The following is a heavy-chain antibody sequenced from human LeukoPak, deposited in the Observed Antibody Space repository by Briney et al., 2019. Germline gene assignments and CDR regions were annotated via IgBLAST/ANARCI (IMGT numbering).Heavy chain of an antibody. CDR3: ARGPYYHNWFDP. Sequence: GASVKVSCKASGYTFTSYAMHWVRQAPGQRLEWMGWINAGNGNTKYSQKFQGRVTITRDTSASTAYMVLSSLRSEDTAVYYCARGPYYHNWFDPWGQGTLVTVSS. D-gene: IGHD3-10*01. CDR1: GYTFTSYA. V-gene: IGHV1-3*01. J-gene: IGHJ5*02. CDR2: INAGNGNT.